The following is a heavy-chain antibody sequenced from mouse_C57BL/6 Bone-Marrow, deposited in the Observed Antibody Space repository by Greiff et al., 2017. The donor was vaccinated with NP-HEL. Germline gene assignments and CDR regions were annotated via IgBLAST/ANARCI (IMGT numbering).Heavy chain of an antibody. CDR2: INPSSGYT. J-gene: IGHJ2*01. V-gene: IGHV1-7*01. CDR1: GYTFTSYW. D-gene: IGHD2-1*01. Sequence: QVQLQQSGAELAKPGASVKLSCKASGYTFTSYWMHWVKQRPGQGLEWIGYINPSSGYTKYKQKFKDKATLTADKSSRTAYMQLSSLTYEDSAVYYCAGIYYGFDYWGQGTTLTVSS. CDR3: AGIYYGFDY.